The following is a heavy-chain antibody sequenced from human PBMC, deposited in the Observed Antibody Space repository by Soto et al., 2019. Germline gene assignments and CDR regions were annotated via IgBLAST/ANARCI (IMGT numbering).Heavy chain of an antibody. J-gene: IGHJ6*02. CDR1: GGTFSSYA. V-gene: IGHV1-8*02. Sequence: ASVKVSCKASGGTFSSYAINWVRQATGQGLEWMGWMNPNSGNTGYAQKFQGRVTMTRNTSISTAYMELSSLRSEDTAVYYCARPPLYDFWSGYLQGTYYYYGMDVWGQGTTVTVSS. CDR3: ARPPLYDFWSGYLQGTYYYYGMDV. CDR2: MNPNSGNT. D-gene: IGHD3-3*01.